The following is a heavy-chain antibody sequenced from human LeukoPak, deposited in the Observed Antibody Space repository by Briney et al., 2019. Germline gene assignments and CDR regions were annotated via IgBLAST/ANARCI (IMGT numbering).Heavy chain of an antibody. D-gene: IGHD2-15*01. Sequence: GGSLRLSCAASGFTFSIYWMRWVRQAPGKGLVWVSRINSDGSGTGYADSVKGRFTISRDNAKNTLYLQMNSLRAEDTAVYYYAGRSAGSLEYWGQGTRTSVSA. J-gene: IGHJ1*01. CDR3: AGRSAGSLEY. V-gene: IGHV3-74*01. CDR1: GFTFSIYW. CDR2: INSDGSGT.